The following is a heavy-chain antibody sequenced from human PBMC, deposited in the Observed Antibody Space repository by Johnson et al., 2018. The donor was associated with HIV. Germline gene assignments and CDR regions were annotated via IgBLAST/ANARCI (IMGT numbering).Heavy chain of an antibody. Sequence: QVLLVESGGGVVQPGGSLRLSCAASGFTFSSYGMHWVRQAPGKGLEWVAFIRYDGSNKYYADSVKGRFTISRDNSKNTLYLQMNSLRAEDTAVYYCARGPLLWRAFDIWGQGTMVSVSS. CDR3: ARGPLLWRAFDI. J-gene: IGHJ3*02. V-gene: IGHV3-30*02. CDR1: GFTFSSYG. CDR2: IRYDGSNK. D-gene: IGHD3-10*01.